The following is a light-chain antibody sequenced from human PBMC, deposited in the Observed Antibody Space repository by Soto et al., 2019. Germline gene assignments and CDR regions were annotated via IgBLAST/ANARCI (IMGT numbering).Light chain of an antibody. V-gene: IGLV1-40*01. J-gene: IGLJ3*02. Sequence: QSVLMQPPSVSGAPGQGITISCTGTRSNLGAGYDVHWYQQLPGAAPKLLIYANNKRPSGVLDRFSGSKSGTSASLAITGLQAEDEADYYCQSYDNSLSGAWVFGGGTKVTVL. CDR3: QSYDNSLSGAWV. CDR2: ANN. CDR1: RSNLGAGYD.